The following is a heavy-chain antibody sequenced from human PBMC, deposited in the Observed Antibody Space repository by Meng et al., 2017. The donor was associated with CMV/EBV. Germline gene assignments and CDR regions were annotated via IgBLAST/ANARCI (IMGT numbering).Heavy chain of an antibody. CDR1: GGSISSSNW. CDR2: IYHSGST. J-gene: IGHJ6*02. D-gene: IGHD2-15*01. CDR3: ARGRILDIVVVVAAKGDGMDV. Sequence: SETLSLTCAVSGGSISSSNWWSWVRQPPGKGLEWIGEIYHSGSTNYNPSLKSRVTISVDKSKNQFSLKLSSVTAADTAVYYCARGRILDIVVVVAAKGDGMDVWGQGTTVTVSS. V-gene: IGHV4-4*02.